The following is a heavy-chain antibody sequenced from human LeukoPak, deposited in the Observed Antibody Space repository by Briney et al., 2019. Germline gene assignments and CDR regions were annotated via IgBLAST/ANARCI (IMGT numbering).Heavy chain of an antibody. CDR3: ARWPVGERGSFDY. Sequence: SETLSLTCAVYGGSFSGYYLTWIRQPPGKGLEWIGSIYYSGSTYYNPSLKSRVTISVDTSKNQFSLKLSSVTAADTAVYYCARWPVGERGSFDYWGQGTLVTVSS. J-gene: IGHJ4*02. CDR1: GGSFSGYY. V-gene: IGHV4-34*01. D-gene: IGHD3-16*01. CDR2: IYYSGST.